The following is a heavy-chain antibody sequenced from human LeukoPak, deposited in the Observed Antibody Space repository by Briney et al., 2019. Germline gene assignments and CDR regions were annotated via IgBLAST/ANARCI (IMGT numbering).Heavy chain of an antibody. CDR1: GGSFSGYY. CDR3: ARWAGDYVDAFDI. D-gene: IGHD4-17*01. CDR2: INHSEST. J-gene: IGHJ3*02. Sequence: KASETLSLTCAVYGGSFSGYYWSWIRQPPGKGLEWTGEINHSESTNYNPSLKSRVTISVDTSKNQFFLKLSSATAADTAVYYCARWAGDYVDAFDIWGQGTTVTVSS. V-gene: IGHV4-34*01.